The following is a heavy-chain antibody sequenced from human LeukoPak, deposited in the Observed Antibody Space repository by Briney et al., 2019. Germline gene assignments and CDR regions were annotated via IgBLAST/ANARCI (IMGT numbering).Heavy chain of an antibody. D-gene: IGHD5-12*01. CDR1: GFTFSTYA. J-gene: IGHJ4*02. Sequence: GGSLRLSYAASGFTFSTYAMSWVRQAPGKGLEWVSGNSASGETTYYADSVKGRFTISRDNSRNTLHLQMNSLRVEDTAVYYCAKAPVGWLRPLDYWGQGTLVTVSS. V-gene: IGHV3-23*01. CDR2: NSASGETT. CDR3: AKAPVGWLRPLDY.